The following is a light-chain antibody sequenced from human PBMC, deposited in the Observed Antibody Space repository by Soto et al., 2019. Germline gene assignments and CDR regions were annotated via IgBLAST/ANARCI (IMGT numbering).Light chain of an antibody. CDR3: AAWDDSLNGYV. CDR2: SNN. V-gene: IGLV1-44*01. J-gene: IGLJ1*01. Sequence: QSVLTQAPSASGTPGQGVTISCSGSNSNIGSHTVSWYQQLPGTAPKLLIYSNNQRPSGVPDRFSGYGSGTSASLAISGLQSEDEADYYCAAWDDSLNGYVFGTGTKVTVL. CDR1: NSNIGSHT.